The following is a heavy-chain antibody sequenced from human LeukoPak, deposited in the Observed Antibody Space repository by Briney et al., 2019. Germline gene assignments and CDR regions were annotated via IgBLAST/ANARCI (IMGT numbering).Heavy chain of an antibody. V-gene: IGHV3-30*02. CDR1: GFTFSSYG. J-gene: IGHJ6*03. CDR3: AKEGGYGGNIFYYYYYYMDV. D-gene: IGHD4-23*01. Sequence: GSLRLSCAASGFTFSSYGMHWVRQAPGKGLEWVAFIRYDGSNKYYADSVKGRFTISRDNSKNTLYLQMNSLRAEDTAVYYCAKEGGYGGNIFYYYYYYMDVWGKGTTVTVSS. CDR2: IRYDGSNK.